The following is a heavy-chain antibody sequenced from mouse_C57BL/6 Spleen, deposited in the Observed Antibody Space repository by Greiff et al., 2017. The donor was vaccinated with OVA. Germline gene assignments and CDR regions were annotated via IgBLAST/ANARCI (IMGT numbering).Heavy chain of an antibody. D-gene: IGHD2-2*01. J-gene: IGHJ2*01. CDR2: IDPANGNT. V-gene: IGHV14-3*01. CDR1: GFNIKNTY. CDR3: AYGYAAYFDY. Sequence: VQLKESVAELVRPGASVKLSCTASGFNIKNTYMHWVKQRPEQGLEWIGRIDPANGNTKYAPKFQGKATITADTSSNTAYLQLSSLPSAAPAIYYCAYGYAAYFDYWGQGTTLTVAS.